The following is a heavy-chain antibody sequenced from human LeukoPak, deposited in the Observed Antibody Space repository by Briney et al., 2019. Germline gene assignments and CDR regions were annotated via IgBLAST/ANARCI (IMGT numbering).Heavy chain of an antibody. D-gene: IGHD4-17*01. CDR3: ARNGDYGLRRGNFDY. Sequence: PSETLSLTCTVSGGSISSSSYYWGWIRQPPGKGLEWIGSIYYSGSTYYNPSLKSRVTISVDTSKNQFSLKLSSVTAADTAVYYCARNGDYGLRRGNFDYWGQGTLVTVSS. CDR2: IYYSGST. J-gene: IGHJ4*02. V-gene: IGHV4-39*07. CDR1: GGSISSSSYY.